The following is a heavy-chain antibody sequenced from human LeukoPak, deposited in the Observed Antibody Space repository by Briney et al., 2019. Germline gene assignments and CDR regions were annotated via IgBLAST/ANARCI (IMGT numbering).Heavy chain of an antibody. J-gene: IGHJ4*02. CDR3: ARERVMYYYGAGSPDY. D-gene: IGHD3-10*01. CDR1: GFTFSRYW. CDR2: INSDGSST. V-gene: IGHV3-74*01. Sequence: GGSLRLSCAASGFTFSRYWMHWVRQGPGKGLVWVSRINSDGSSTSYADSVRGRFTISRDNAKNTLYLQMNSLRAEDTAVYYCARERVMYYYGAGSPDYWGQGTLVTVSS.